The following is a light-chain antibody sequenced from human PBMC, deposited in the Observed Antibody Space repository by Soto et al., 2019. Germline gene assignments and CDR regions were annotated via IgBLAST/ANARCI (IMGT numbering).Light chain of an antibody. CDR1: SSNIGAGYEY. CDR3: CSYASGNTLYV. CDR2: DVN. V-gene: IGLV2-11*01. Sequence: QSALTQPPSVSGAPGQRVTISCTGSSSNIGAGYEYVSWYQQAPGKAPKVMIYDVNKRPSGVPDRFSGSRSGNTASLTISGLQTDDEGDYYCCSYASGNTLYVFGTGTKVTVL. J-gene: IGLJ1*01.